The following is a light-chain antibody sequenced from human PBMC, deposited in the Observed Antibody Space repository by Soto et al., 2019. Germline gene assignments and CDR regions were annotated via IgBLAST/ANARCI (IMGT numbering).Light chain of an antibody. J-gene: IGKJ1*01. CDR2: AAA. CDR3: QHYESNPWT. CDR1: QNINNW. V-gene: IGKV1-5*01. Sequence: DIQMTQSPSTLSASVGDRVTITCRASQNINNWLAWYQQKPGKAPKIVIYAAAILESGVPSRFSGSRSGTEFTLTTSSLQPDDCATYYCQHYESNPWTFGQGTRVELK.